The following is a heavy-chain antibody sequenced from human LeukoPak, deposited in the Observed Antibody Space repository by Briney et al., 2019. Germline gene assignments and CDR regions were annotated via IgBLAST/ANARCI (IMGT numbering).Heavy chain of an antibody. CDR1: GFTFSTYG. J-gene: IGHJ4*02. Sequence: GRTLRLSCAASGFTFSTYGMHWVRQAPAQGLERVALISYDGSHKYYADSVKGRFTISRDNSKNTLYLQMNSLRAEDTAVYHCAKDPGSAMILWSFDYWGQGTLVTDSS. CDR2: ISYDGSHK. V-gene: IGHV3-30*18. CDR3: AKDPGSAMILWSFDY. D-gene: IGHD2-2*01.